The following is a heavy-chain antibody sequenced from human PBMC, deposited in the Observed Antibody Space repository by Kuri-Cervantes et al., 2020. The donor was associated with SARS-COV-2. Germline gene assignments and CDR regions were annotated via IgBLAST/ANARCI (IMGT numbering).Heavy chain of an antibody. D-gene: IGHD3-22*01. V-gene: IGHV3-23*01. CDR1: GFTFSSYA. CDR2: ISGSGGST. Sequence: GVLKISCAASGFTFSSYAMSWVRQAPGKGLEWVSAISGSGGSTYYADSVKGRFTISRDNSKNTLYLQMNSLRAEDTAVYYCAKDFVYYYDSSGYLFDYWGQGTLVTVSS. CDR3: AKDFVYYYDSSGYLFDY. J-gene: IGHJ4*02.